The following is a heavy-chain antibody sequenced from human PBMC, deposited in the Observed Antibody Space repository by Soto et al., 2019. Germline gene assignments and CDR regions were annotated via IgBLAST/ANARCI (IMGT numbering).Heavy chain of an antibody. Sequence: SETLSLTCTVSGDSVSSGIYYWSWIRQSPGKGLQWIGYVSYSGTTYYNPSLESRITMSLDTSKNQFSLKVTSVTAADTAVYYCARVWGGAFDFWGQGTMVTVSS. CDR2: VSYSGTT. D-gene: IGHD3-10*01. V-gene: IGHV4-30-4*01. J-gene: IGHJ3*01. CDR3: ARVWGGAFDF. CDR1: GDSVSSGIYY.